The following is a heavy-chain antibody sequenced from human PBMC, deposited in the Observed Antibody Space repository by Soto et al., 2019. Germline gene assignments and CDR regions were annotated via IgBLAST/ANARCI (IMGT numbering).Heavy chain of an antibody. CDR2: TYHSGNP. CDR3: AGGRIMYSSSWTVGVYFDY. CDR1: GDTISTGGYT. V-gene: IGHV4-30-2*01. D-gene: IGHD6-13*01. J-gene: IGHJ4*01. Sequence: SETLSLTCDVSGDTISTGGYTWGWIRQPPGKALEWIGHTYHSGNPYYNPSLKSRVIISVDTSKNQFSLKLSSVTAADTAVYYCAGGRIMYSSSWTVGVYFDYWGQGTLVTVSS.